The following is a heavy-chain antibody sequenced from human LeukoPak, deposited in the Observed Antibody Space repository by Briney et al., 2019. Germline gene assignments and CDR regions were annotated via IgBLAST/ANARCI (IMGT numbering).Heavy chain of an antibody. Sequence: PSETLSLTCAVYGGSFRGYYWSWIRQPPGKGLEWLGEIRHSGSTNYNPSLKSRVTISVDTSKNHFSLKLTSVTAADTAVYYCARGGCGGHFDYWGQGTLVTVSS. J-gene: IGHJ4*02. CDR3: ARGGCGGHFDY. V-gene: IGHV4-34*01. CDR1: GGSFRGYY. CDR2: IRHSGST. D-gene: IGHD4-23*01.